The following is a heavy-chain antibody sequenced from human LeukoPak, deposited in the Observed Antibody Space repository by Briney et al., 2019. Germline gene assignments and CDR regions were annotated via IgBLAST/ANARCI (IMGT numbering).Heavy chain of an antibody. CDR2: IYYSGST. Sequence: SETLSLTCTVSGGSISSYYWSRTRQPPGKGLEWIGYIYYSGSTNYNPSLKSRVTISVDTSKNQFSLKLSSVTAADTAVYYCASGWLFFDYWGQGTLVTVSS. CDR3: ASGWLFFDY. D-gene: IGHD5-12*01. CDR1: GGSISSYY. V-gene: IGHV4-59*01. J-gene: IGHJ4*02.